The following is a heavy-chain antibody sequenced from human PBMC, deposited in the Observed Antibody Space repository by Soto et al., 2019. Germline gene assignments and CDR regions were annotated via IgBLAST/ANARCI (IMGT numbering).Heavy chain of an antibody. V-gene: IGHV3-30*18. CDR1: GFTFSSYG. CDR3: AKSEYSSLKYYYYYGMDV. J-gene: IGHJ6*02. Sequence: ESGGGVVQPGRSLRLSCAASGFTFSSYGMHWVRQAPGKGLEWVAVISYDGSNKYYADSVKGRFTISRDNSKNTLYLQMNSLRAEDTAVYYCAKSEYSSLKYYYYYGMDVWGQGTTVTVSS. CDR2: ISYDGSNK. D-gene: IGHD6-6*01.